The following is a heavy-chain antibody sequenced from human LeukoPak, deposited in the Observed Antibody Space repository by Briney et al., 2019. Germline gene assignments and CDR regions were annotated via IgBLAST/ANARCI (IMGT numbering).Heavy chain of an antibody. CDR3: ARDDGASSSDY. Sequence: PSETLSLTCTVSGGSISSSSYYWGWIRQPPGKGLEWVSYISSSSSTIYYADSVKGRFTISRDNAKNSLYLQMNSLRAEDTAVYYCARDDGASSSDYWGQGTLVTVSS. J-gene: IGHJ4*02. D-gene: IGHD3-16*02. V-gene: IGHV3-48*01. CDR1: GGSISSSS. CDR2: ISSSSSTI.